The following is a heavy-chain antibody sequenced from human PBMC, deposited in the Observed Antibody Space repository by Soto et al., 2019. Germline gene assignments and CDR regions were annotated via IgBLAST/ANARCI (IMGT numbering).Heavy chain of an antibody. CDR3: AGGGVRGVVTRTRDYYGMDV. CDR2: IDVGSGNA. V-gene: IGHV1-58*01. Sequence: SVKVSCKTSGFTLSSSAVHWVRQARGHRLQWIGWIDVGSGNANYAQMDQERVTISRDMSTSTAYMELTSLRPEDTAVYYCAGGGVRGVVTRTRDYYGMDVWGQGTTVTVSS. D-gene: IGHD3-10*01. J-gene: IGHJ6*02. CDR1: GFTLSSSA.